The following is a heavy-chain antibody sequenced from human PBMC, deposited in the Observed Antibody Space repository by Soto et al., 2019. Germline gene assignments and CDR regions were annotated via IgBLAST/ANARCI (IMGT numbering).Heavy chain of an antibody. J-gene: IGHJ6*02. V-gene: IGHV6-1*01. CDR1: GDSVSSNSAA. CDR3: AREYCTNGVCYNGYYYYGMDV. CDR2: TYYRSKWYN. D-gene: IGHD2-8*01. Sequence: QTLSLTWAVSGDSVSSNSAAWNWIRQSPSRGLEWLGRTYYRSKWYNDYAVSVKSRITINPDTSKNQFSLQLNSVTPEDTAAYYCAREYCTNGVCYNGYYYYGMDVWGQGTTVTVSS.